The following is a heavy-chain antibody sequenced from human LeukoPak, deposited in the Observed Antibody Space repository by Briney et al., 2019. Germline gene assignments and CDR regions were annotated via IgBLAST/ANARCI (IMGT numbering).Heavy chain of an antibody. Sequence: GGSLRLSCAASGFTFSTYRMSWVRQAPGKGLEWVSAISGSGGSTYYADSVKGRFTISRDNSKNTLYLQMNSLRAEDTAVYYCAKGGLLVASFDYWGQGTLVTVSS. CDR1: GFTFSTYR. V-gene: IGHV3-23*01. J-gene: IGHJ4*02. D-gene: IGHD5-12*01. CDR2: ISGSGGST. CDR3: AKGGLLVASFDY.